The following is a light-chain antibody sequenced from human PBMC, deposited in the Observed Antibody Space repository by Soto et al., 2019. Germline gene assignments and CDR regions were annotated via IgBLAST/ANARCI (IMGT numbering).Light chain of an antibody. Sequence: QSVLTQPPSASGTPGQRVTISCSVSSSNIGGNTVNWYQQLPGTAPKLLIYSNNQRPSGVPDRFSGSKSGTSASLAISGLQSEDEADYYCAAWDDSLNGYVFGTGTKVTVL. J-gene: IGLJ1*01. CDR3: AAWDDSLNGYV. CDR1: SSNIGGNT. V-gene: IGLV1-44*01. CDR2: SNN.